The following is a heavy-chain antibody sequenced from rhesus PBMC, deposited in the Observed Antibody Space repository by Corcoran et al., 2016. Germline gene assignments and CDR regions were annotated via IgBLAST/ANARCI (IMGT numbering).Heavy chain of an antibody. CDR3: ARFKEVITNSNDY. V-gene: IGHV4-80*01. J-gene: IGHJ4*01. CDR1: GGSFSSYW. D-gene: IGHD3-28*01. Sequence: QVQLQESGPGLVKPSETLSLTCAVSGGSFSSYWWRWIRQPPGKGLEWIGEINGNSGTTNYNPSRKSRVTISKDASKNQFSLKLSSVTAADTAVYYGARFKEVITNSNDYWGPGVLVTVSS. CDR2: INGNSGTT.